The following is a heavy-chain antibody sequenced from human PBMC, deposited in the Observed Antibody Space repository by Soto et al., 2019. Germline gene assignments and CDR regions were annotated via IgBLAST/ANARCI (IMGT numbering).Heavy chain of an antibody. CDR3: ARGRSPFCNTATGYDY. D-gene: IGHD2-2*01. V-gene: IGHV1-8*02. Sequence: HVQLVQSGAEVKKPGSSVMVSCRASGYTFSTYDITSVRQATGQGLQWMGWMYPNSGNTGFAQQFQGRVTMTMNTPINTAYLEHSSLRSDDTAVYFCARGRSPFCNTATGYDYWGHGTLVTVSS. J-gene: IGHJ4*01. CDR1: GYTFSTYD. CDR2: MYPNSGNT.